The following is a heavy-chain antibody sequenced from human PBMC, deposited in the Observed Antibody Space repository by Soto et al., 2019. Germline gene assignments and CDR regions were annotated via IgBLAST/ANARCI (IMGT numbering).Heavy chain of an antibody. CDR1: GGSFSGYY. V-gene: IGHV4-34*01. J-gene: IGHJ3*02. CDR3: ECGTRPVVGKVGGEDI. CDR2: INHSGST. D-gene: IGHD2-21*01. Sequence: SETLSLTCAVYGGSFSGYYWSWIRQPPGKGLEWIGEINHSGSTNYNPSLKSRVTISVDTSKNQFSLKLSSVTAADTAVYYCECGTRPVVGKVGGEDIWGQGTMVTVSS.